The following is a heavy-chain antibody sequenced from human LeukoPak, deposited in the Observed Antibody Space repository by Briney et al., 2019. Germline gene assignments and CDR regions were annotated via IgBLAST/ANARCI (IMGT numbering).Heavy chain of an antibody. J-gene: IGHJ4*02. CDR2: IYYSGST. CDR1: AGSVSRDSYY. V-gene: IGHV4-61*01. D-gene: IGHD1-1*01. Sequence: SETLSLTCTVSAGSVSRDSYYWSWIRQPPGKGLEWIGYIYYSGSTNYNPSLKSRVTMSIDTSKNQVSLKLSSVTAADTAVYYCAPPPSGRDGFWPYFDYGARGPLATVSS. CDR3: APPPSGRDGFWPYFDY.